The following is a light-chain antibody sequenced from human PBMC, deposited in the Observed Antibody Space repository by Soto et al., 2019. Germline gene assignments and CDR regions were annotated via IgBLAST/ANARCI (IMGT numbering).Light chain of an antibody. CDR1: QSININ. Sequence: EVLMTQSPATLSVSPGERVTLSCRASQSININLAWYQQKPGQAPRVLIYGASSRASGIPDRFSRSGSGTDFTLTISRLEHDDFAFYYCQQYHSWPPLTFGGGTRVEIK. CDR2: GAS. J-gene: IGKJ4*01. CDR3: QQYHSWPPLT. V-gene: IGKV3D-15*01.